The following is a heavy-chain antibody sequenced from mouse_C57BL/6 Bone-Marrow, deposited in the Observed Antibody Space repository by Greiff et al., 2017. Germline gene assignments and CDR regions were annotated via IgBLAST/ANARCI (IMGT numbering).Heavy chain of an antibody. CDR3: ARSDGSSPWYFDV. CDR2: ISPNNGGT. J-gene: IGHJ1*03. Sequence: EVQLQQSGPELVKPGASVKIPCKASGYTFTDYNMDWVKQSHGKSLEWIGEISPNNGGTIYNQKFTGKATLTVDTSSSTAYMELRSLPSEDTAVYYFARSDGSSPWYFDVWGTGTTVTVSS. V-gene: IGHV1-18*01. CDR1: GYTFTDYN. D-gene: IGHD1-1*01.